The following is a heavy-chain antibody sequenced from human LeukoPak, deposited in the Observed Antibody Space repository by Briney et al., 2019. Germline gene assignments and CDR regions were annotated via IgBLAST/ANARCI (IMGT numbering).Heavy chain of an antibody. V-gene: IGHV3-74*01. CDR2: IKNDGSIT. CDR3: ATSASRHCSSTSCYYYYGMDV. Sequence: GSLRLSCAASGFIFSGYWMHWVRQAPGKGLVWLSRIKNDGSITSYADSVKGRFTISRDNSKNTLYLQMNSLRAEDTAVYYCATSASRHCSSTSCYYYYGMDVWGQGTTVTVSS. CDR1: GFIFSGYW. D-gene: IGHD2-2*01. J-gene: IGHJ6*02.